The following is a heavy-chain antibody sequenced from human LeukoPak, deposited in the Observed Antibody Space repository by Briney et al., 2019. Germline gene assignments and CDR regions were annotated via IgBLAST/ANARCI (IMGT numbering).Heavy chain of an antibody. CDR3: AKDLSRRDRFGEIDY. CDR1: GFTFSTYW. J-gene: IGHJ4*02. D-gene: IGHD3-10*01. Sequence: PGGSLRLSCVASGFTFSTYWMSWVRQAPGKGLEWVANIKQDGSKNYYVESVKGRFTISRDNSKNTLYLQMNSLRAEDTAVYYCAKDLSRRDRFGEIDYWGQGTLVTVSS. V-gene: IGHV3-7*01. CDR2: IKQDGSKN.